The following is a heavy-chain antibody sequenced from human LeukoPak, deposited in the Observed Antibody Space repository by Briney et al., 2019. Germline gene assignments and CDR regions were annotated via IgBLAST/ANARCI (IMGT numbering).Heavy chain of an antibody. CDR3: ARLWDYSSGYNDY. CDR1: GGTFSSYA. D-gene: IGHD3-22*01. V-gene: IGHV1-69*05. J-gene: IGHJ4*02. CDR2: IIPIFGTA. Sequence: SVKVSCKASGGTFSSYAISWVRQAPGQGLEWMGGIIPIFGTANYAQKFQGRVTITTDESTSTAYMELSSLRSEDTAVYYCARLWDYSSGYNDYWGQGTLVSVSS.